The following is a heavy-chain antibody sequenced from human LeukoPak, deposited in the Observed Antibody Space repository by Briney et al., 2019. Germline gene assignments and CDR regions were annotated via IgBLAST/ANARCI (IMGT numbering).Heavy chain of an antibody. CDR1: GFTFSSYT. V-gene: IGHV3-21*01. CDR3: AREGILLMVYHFDY. CDR2: ISSSSSYI. D-gene: IGHD2-8*01. Sequence: PGGSLRLSCAASGFTFSSYTMNWVRQTPGKGLEWVSSISSSSSYISYADSVKGRFTISRDNAKNSLSLQMNSLRAEDTAVYYCAREGILLMVYHFDYWGQGTLVTVSS. J-gene: IGHJ4*02.